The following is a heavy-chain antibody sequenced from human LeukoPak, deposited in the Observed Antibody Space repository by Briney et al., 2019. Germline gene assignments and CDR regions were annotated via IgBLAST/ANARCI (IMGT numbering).Heavy chain of an antibody. CDR2: MNPNSGNT. Sequence: ASVKVSCKASGYTFTSCDINWVRQATGQGLEWMGWMNPNSGNTGYGQSFQGRITMTRDISIGTAYMELSNLTSEDTAIYYCARGSSGRRDNWGQGTLVTVSA. D-gene: IGHD6-19*01. CDR3: ARGSSGRRDN. CDR1: GYTFTSCD. V-gene: IGHV1-8*01. J-gene: IGHJ4*02.